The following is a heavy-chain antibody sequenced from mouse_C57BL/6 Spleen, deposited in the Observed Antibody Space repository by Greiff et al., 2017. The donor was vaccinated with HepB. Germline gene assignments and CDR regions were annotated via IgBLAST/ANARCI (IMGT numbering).Heavy chain of an antibody. CDR2: IHPNSGST. D-gene: IGHD1-1*01. J-gene: IGHJ3*01. CDR3: ERSPSYYYGSSPLAY. Sequence: QVQLQQPGAELVKPGASVKLSCKASGYTFTSYWMHWVKQRPGQGLEWIGMIHPNSGSTNYNEKFKSKATLTVDKSSSTAYMQLSSLTSEDSAVYYCERSPSYYYGSSPLAYWGQGTLVTVSA. CDR1: GYTFTSYW. V-gene: IGHV1-64*01.